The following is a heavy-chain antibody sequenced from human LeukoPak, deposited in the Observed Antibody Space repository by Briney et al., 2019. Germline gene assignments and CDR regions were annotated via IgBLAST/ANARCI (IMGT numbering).Heavy chain of an antibody. J-gene: IGHJ2*01. V-gene: IGHV1-2*02. D-gene: IGHD5-12*01. CDR2: INPNSGGT. CDR3: AREDSGYDLWYFDL. CDR1: GYTFTGYY. Sequence: GASVRVSCKASGYTFTGYYMHWVRQAPGQGLEWMGWINPNSGGTNYAQKFQGRVTMTRDTSISTAYMELSRLRSDDTAVYHCAREDSGYDLWYFDLWGRGTLVTVSS.